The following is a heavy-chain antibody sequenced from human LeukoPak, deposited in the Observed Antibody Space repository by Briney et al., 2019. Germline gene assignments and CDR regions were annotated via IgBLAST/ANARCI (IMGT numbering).Heavy chain of an antibody. CDR2: IGTSSTTI. D-gene: IGHD6-25*01. CDR3: ARFAAGGSYYYYMDV. Sequence: GGSLRLSCAASGFTFSSYAMNWVRQPPGKGLEWVSNIGTSSTTIYYADSVKGRFTISRDNAKNSLYLQMNSLRADDTAVYYCARFAAGGSYYYYMDVWGKGTTVTVSS. J-gene: IGHJ6*03. V-gene: IGHV3-48*01. CDR1: GFTFSSYA.